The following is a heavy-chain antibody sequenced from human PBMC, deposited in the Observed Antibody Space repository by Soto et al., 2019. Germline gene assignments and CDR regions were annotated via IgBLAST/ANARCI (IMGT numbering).Heavy chain of an antibody. CDR2: INWNGGST. CDR3: ARDGGLYCSGGSCYPYYYYYYMDV. D-gene: IGHD2-15*01. J-gene: IGHJ6*03. Sequence: GGSLRLSCAASGFTFDDYGMSWVRQAPGKGLEWVSGINWNGGSTGYADSVKGRFTISRDNAKNSLYLQMNSLRAEDTALYHCARDGGLYCSGGSCYPYYYYYYMDVWGKGTTVTVSS. V-gene: IGHV3-20*01. CDR1: GFTFDDYG.